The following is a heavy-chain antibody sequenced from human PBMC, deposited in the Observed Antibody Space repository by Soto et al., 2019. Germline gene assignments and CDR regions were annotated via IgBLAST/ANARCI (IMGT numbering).Heavy chain of an antibody. D-gene: IGHD2-2*01. CDR1: GFTFSSYA. CDR2: TSHDGSNN. V-gene: IGHV3-30-3*01. Sequence: SLRLSCASSGFTFSSYARGWVRQAPGKGLEWVAVTSHDGSNNYYADSVKGRFTISRDNAKNSLYLQMNSLRAEDTAVYYCASGYCSSTSCYSFYYGMDVWGQGTTVTVSS. J-gene: IGHJ6*02. CDR3: ASGYCSSTSCYSFYYGMDV.